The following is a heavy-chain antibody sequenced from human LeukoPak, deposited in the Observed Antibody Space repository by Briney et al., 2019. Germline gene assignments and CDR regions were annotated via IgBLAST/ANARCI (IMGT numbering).Heavy chain of an antibody. CDR3: ARGRAAVGTRWFDP. D-gene: IGHD6-13*01. J-gene: IGHJ5*02. Sequence: PSETLSLTCTVSGGSVSSGSYYWSWIRQPPGKELEWIGYIYYSGSTNYNPSLKSRVTISVHTSKNQFSLKLSSVTAADTAVYYCARGRAAVGTRWFDPWGQGTLVTVSS. V-gene: IGHV4-61*01. CDR1: GGSVSSGSYY. CDR2: IYYSGST.